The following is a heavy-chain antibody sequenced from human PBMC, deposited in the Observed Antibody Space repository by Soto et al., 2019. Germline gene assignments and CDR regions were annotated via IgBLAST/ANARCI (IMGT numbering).Heavy chain of an antibody. V-gene: IGHV6-1*01. CDR2: TYYRSKWYN. CDR3: ARIPGRQGARREGHWYFDL. J-gene: IGHJ2*01. CDR1: GDSVSSNSAA. Sequence: HSQTLSLTCAISGDSVSSNSAAWNWIRQSPSRGLEWLGRTYYRSKWYNDYAVSVKSRITINPDTSKNQFSLQLNSVTPEDTAVYYCARIPGRQGARREGHWYFDLWGRGTLVTVSS.